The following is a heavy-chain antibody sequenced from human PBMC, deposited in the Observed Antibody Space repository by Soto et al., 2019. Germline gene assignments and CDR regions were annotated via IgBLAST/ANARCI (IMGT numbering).Heavy chain of an antibody. D-gene: IGHD2-15*01. CDR2: INSRGSK. Sequence: EVQLVESGGGLVQPGGSLRLSCAASGFTVSSKYMSWVRQAPGRGLEWVSLINSRGSKSHVDSGKGRFTISRDNSKNPLYLQMNSLRDEDTAVYYWARDGRNCSGGRCFGVPMDVWGKGTTVTVSS. CDR1: GFTVSSKY. V-gene: IGHV3-66*01. CDR3: ARDGRNCSGGRCFGVPMDV. J-gene: IGHJ6*03.